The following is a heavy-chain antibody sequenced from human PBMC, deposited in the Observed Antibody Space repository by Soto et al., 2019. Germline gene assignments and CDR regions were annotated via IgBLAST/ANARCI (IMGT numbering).Heavy chain of an antibody. Sequence: ASVKVSCKASGYTFTDYYIHWVRQATGQGLEWMGIINPSGGSTNYAQEFQGRVTMTRDTSPSTVYMELSSLRSEDTAVYYCTRGPHSSSFFDIWSQGTMVTVPS. CDR1: GYTFTDYY. CDR3: TRGPHSSSFFDI. CDR2: INPSGGST. J-gene: IGHJ3*02. V-gene: IGHV1-46*01. D-gene: IGHD6-13*01.